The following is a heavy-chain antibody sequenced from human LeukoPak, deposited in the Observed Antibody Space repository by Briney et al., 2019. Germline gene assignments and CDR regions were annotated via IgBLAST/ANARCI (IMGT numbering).Heavy chain of an antibody. D-gene: IGHD6-6*01. CDR1: GFTFSRYE. J-gene: IGHJ4*02. V-gene: IGHV3-48*03. CDR2: ISSSGSTI. Sequence: PGGSLRLSCAASGFTFSRYEMNWVRPAPGKGLEWVSYISSSGSTIYYADSVKGRFTISRDNAKNSLYLQMNSLRAEDTAVYYCARSDSSSGYWGQGTLVTVSS. CDR3: ARSDSSSGY.